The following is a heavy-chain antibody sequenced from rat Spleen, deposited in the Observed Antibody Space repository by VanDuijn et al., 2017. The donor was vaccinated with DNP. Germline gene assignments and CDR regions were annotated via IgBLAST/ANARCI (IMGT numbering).Heavy chain of an antibody. CDR3: ARHVLPLRVWDY. CDR1: GFTFGDYY. CDR2: ISPDGGNT. J-gene: IGHJ2*01. V-gene: IGHV5-25*01. Sequence: EVQVVKSGGGLVQPGRSLKLSCSASGFTFGDYYMSWVRQAPSMGLEWVASISPDGGNTYYRDSVTGRFTISRDNAKSTLYLQMNSLRSEDMATYYCARHVLPLRVWDYWGQGVMVTVSS. D-gene: IGHD1-4*01.